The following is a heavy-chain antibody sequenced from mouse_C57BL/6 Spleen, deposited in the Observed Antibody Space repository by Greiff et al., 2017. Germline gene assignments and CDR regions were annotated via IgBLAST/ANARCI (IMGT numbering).Heavy chain of an antibody. Sequence: VQLQQSGAELVKPGASVKLSCTASGFNITDYYMHWVKQRTEQGLEGIGRIDPEDGETKYAPKVQGKATITADTSSNPAYLQLSSLTSEDTAVYYCARDYYGRGWYFDVWGTGTTVTVSS. CDR1: GFNITDYY. J-gene: IGHJ1*03. V-gene: IGHV14-2*01. CDR3: ARDYYGRGWYFDV. CDR2: IDPEDGET. D-gene: IGHD1-1*01.